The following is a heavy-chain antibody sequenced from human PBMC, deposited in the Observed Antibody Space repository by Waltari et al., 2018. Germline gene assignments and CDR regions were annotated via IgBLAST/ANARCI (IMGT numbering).Heavy chain of an antibody. J-gene: IGHJ4*02. CDR1: GGSFRCYY. V-gene: IGHV4-34*01. Sequence: QVQLQQWGAGLLTPSETLSLTCAGDGGSFRCYYWSWIRQPPGQGLEWIGEINHSGSTNYNPSLKSRVTISVDTSKNQFSLKLSSVTAADTAVYYCARGRSDYGDYPGYWGQGTLVTVSS. D-gene: IGHD4-17*01. CDR3: ARGRSDYGDYPGY. CDR2: INHSGST.